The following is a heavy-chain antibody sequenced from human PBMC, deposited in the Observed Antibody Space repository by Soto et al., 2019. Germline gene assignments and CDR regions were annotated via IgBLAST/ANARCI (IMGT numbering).Heavy chain of an antibody. CDR1: GGSISSYY. J-gene: IGHJ5*02. V-gene: IGHV4-59*01. Sequence: ASETLSLTCTVSGGSISSYYWSWIRQPPGKGLEWIGYIYYSGSTNYNPSLKSRVAISVDTSKNQFSLKLSSVTAADTAVYYCARGQIAAAYWFDPWGQGTLVTVS. D-gene: IGHD6-13*01. CDR2: IYYSGST. CDR3: ARGQIAAAYWFDP.